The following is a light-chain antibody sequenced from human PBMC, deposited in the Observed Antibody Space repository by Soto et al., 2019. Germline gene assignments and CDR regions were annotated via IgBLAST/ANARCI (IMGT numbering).Light chain of an antibody. CDR3: QQVYVYPST. CDR1: QTISSW. V-gene: IGKV1-27*01. CDR2: AAS. Sequence: DIQITQSPSTLSGSVGDRVTITCRGSQTISSWLAWYQQKPGKVPKLLIYAASTLQSGVPSRFSGSGSGTDFTLTISSLQPEDFATYYCQQVYVYPSTFGGGTKVDIK. J-gene: IGKJ4*01.